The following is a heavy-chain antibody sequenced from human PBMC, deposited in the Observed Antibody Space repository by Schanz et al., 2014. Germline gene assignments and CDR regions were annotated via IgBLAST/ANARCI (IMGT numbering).Heavy chain of an antibody. Sequence: VQLVESGGGLVKPGGFLRLSCAASGFTFSDAWMSWVRQAPGKGLEWISYITGTGTVMYADSVKGRFTISRDNGKNSLSLQMNSLRVEDTAIYYCARDRRNADLDYWGQGTLVTVSS. V-gene: IGHV3-11*04. CDR3: ARDRRNADLDY. CDR1: GFTFSDAW. CDR2: ITGTGTV. D-gene: IGHD1-1*01. J-gene: IGHJ4*02.